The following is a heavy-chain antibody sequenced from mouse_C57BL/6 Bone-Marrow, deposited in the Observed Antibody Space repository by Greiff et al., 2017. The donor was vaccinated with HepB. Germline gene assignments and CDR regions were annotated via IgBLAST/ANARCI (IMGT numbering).Heavy chain of an antibody. CDR3: AREILVDY. Sequence: QVQLQQSGAELARPGASVKLSCKASGYTFTSYGISWVKQRTGQGLEWIGEIYPRSGNTYYNEKFKGKATLTADKSSSTAYMELRSLTSEDSAVYFCAREILVDYWGQGTSVTVSS. J-gene: IGHJ4*01. V-gene: IGHV1-81*01. CDR2: IYPRSGNT. CDR1: GYTFTSYG.